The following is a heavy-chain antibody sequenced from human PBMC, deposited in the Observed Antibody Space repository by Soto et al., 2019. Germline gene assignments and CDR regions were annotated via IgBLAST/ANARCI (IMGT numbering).Heavy chain of an antibody. J-gene: IGHJ5*02. D-gene: IGHD3-10*01. CDR2: IYYSGST. Sequence: QVQLQESGPGLVKPSQTLSLTCTVSGGSISSGGYYWSWIRQHPGKGLEWIGYIYYSGSTYYNPSLKSRVTIAVDTSKNQFSLKLSSVTAADTAVYYCASDYYGSGLSGGWFDPWGQGTLVTVSS. CDR3: ASDYYGSGLSGGWFDP. V-gene: IGHV4-31*03. CDR1: GGSISSGGYY.